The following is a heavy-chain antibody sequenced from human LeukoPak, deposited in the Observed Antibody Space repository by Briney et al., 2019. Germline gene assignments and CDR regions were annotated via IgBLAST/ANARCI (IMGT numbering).Heavy chain of an antibody. CDR3: ARELSFGTYYEGKWFDH. V-gene: IGHV4-59*01. J-gene: IGHJ5*02. CDR1: GGSISSYY. D-gene: IGHD1-26*01. Sequence: SETLSLTCTVSGGSISSYYWSWLRQPPGKGLEWIGYIFYSGTTNYNPSLTSRVTISVDTSKNQFSLKLSSVTAADTAVYYCARELSFGTYYEGKWFDHWGQGTLVTVSS. CDR2: IFYSGTT.